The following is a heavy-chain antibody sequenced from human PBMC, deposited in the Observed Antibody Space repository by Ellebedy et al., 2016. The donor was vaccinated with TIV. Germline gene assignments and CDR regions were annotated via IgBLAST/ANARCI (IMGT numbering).Heavy chain of an antibody. CDR1: GFSLSTSGVG. CDR2: IYWDDDK. V-gene: IGHV2-5*02. D-gene: IGHD1/OR15-1a*01. J-gene: IGHJ3*02. Sequence: SGPTLVKPTQTLTLTCTFSGFSLSTSGVGVGWIRQPPGKALEWLALIYWDDDKRYSPSLKSRLTITKDTSKNQVVLTMTNMDPVDTATYYCAHLRGPYNWNTEALGAFDIWGQGTMVTVSS. CDR3: AHLRGPYNWNTEALGAFDI.